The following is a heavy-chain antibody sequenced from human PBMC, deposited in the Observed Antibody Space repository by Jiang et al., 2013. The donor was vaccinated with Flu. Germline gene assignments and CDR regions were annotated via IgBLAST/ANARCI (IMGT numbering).Heavy chain of an antibody. CDR3: ARGAASGKEYFHH. CDR2: INPSGGGT. V-gene: IGHV1-46*01. J-gene: IGHJ1*01. Sequence: SGAEVKKPGASVKVSCKTSGYTFSSYYMYWVRQAPGQGLEWMGIINPSGGGTSYAQDFQGRITMTRDTSTSTVYMQVSSLRSEDTAVYFCARGAASGKEYFHHWGQGTLVTVSS. D-gene: IGHD6-13*01. CDR1: GYTFSSYY.